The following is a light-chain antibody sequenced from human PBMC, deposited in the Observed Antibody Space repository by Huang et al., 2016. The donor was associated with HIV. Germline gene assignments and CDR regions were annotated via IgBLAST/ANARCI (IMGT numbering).Light chain of an antibody. Sequence: EIVLTQSPATLSFFPGQRVSLSCRASLNINTHLAWYQQRPGQPPRLLIYDASSRVPGVAARFSGSGSGTDFTLTISSLESEDFATYYCQQRVNGLTFGGGTKV. J-gene: IGKJ4*01. CDR1: LNINTH. CDR2: DAS. CDR3: QQRVNGLT. V-gene: IGKV3-11*01.